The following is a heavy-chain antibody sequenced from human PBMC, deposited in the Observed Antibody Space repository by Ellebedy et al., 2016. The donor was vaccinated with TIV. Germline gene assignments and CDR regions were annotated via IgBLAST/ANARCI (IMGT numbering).Heavy chain of an antibody. Sequence: MPSETLSLTCAVYGGSFSGYYWSWIRQPPGKGLEWIGEINHSRITNYNPSLKSRVTISVDTSKNQFSLQLSSVTAADTAVYYCARVNYYDSSGYYYFSSWFDPWGQGTLVTVSS. J-gene: IGHJ5*02. CDR1: GGSFSGYY. CDR3: ARVNYYDSSGYYYFSSWFDP. CDR2: INHSRIT. D-gene: IGHD3-22*01. V-gene: IGHV4-34*01.